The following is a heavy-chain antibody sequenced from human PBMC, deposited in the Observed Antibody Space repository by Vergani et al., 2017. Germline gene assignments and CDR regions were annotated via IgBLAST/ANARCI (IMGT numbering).Heavy chain of an antibody. Sequence: QVKLQESGPGLVKPSETLSLTCTVSGASVNSYYWSWIRQPPGKGLEWMGYVSFRGDTLYDPSVKGRMTISLNTSSNQFSLYLTSVTAADTAVYYCARSRIYYGAGSPDYWGQGTLGTSSS. V-gene: IGHV4-59*02. J-gene: IGHJ4*02. CDR1: GASVNSYY. D-gene: IGHD3-10*01. CDR2: VSFRGDT. CDR3: ARSRIYYGAGSPDY.